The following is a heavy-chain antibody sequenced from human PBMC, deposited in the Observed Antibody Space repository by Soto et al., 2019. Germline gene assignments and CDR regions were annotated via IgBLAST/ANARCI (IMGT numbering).Heavy chain of an antibody. CDR2: IYPGDSDT. CDR3: IWQQDFYYGRAV. CDR1: GYSFTSYL. D-gene: IGHD6-13*01. V-gene: IGHV5-51*01. Sequence: GESLNISCNGSGYSFTSYLIGWVRQMPGKGLEWMGIIYPGDSDTRYSPSFQGQVTISADKSISTAYLQMNSLKPEDTALYYCIWQQDFYYGRAVWGQGTTVTVSS. J-gene: IGHJ6*02.